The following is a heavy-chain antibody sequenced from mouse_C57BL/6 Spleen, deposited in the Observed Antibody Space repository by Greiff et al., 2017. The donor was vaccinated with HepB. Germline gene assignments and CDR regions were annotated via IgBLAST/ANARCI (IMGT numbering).Heavy chain of an antibody. CDR2: INPYNGGT. D-gene: IGHD2-5*01. J-gene: IGHJ3*01. CDR3: ARWAYSNFSWFAY. Sequence: VQLKESGPVLVKPGASVKMSCKASGYTFTDYYMNWVKQSHGKSLEWIGVINPYNGGTSYNQKFKGKATLTVDKSSSTAYMELNSLTSEDSAVYYCARWAYSNFSWFAYWGQGTLVTVSA. V-gene: IGHV1-19*01. CDR1: GYTFTDYY.